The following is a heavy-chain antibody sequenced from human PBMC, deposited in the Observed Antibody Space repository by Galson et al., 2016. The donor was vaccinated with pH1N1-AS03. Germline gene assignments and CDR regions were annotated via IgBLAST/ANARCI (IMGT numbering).Heavy chain of an antibody. J-gene: IGHJ3*01. Sequence: QSGAEVKKPGESLKISCTGSGYTFTTYWIAWVRQMPGKGLEWMGIIYPGDSDTRYSPSFQGQITVSVDKSISTAYLQWRSLKASDTAMYYCPRRVSSNEYGMDVWGQGTMVTVSS. CDR2: IYPGDSDT. CDR3: PRRVSSNEYGMDV. CDR1: GYTFTTYW. V-gene: IGHV5-51*01. D-gene: IGHD4/OR15-4a*01.